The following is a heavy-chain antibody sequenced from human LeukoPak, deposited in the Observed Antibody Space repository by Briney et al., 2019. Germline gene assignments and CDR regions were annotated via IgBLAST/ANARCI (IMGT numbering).Heavy chain of an antibody. CDR3: ARQAFYFSRLEEDYGMDV. CDR1: GGSSRYKFSTYW. J-gene: IGHJ6*02. Sequence: GESLKISCQGSGGSSRYKFSTYWIGWVRQMPGKGLEWMGMIYPGDSESRYSPSFEGQVTMSADKSTDTAYLQWSSLKASDTAMYYCARQAFYFSRLEEDYGMDVWGQGTTVTVSS. V-gene: IGHV5-51*01. D-gene: IGHD1-1*01. CDR2: IYPGDSES.